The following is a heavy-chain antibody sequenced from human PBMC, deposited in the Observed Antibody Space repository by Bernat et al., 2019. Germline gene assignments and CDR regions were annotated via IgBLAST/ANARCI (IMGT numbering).Heavy chain of an antibody. CDR3: ARTSRNSTDGCFDL. CDR1: EYTFTDYA. V-gene: IGHV1-3*04. Sequence: EYTFTDYAMHWVRQARGQRLEWMGCVNSGNGDTKYSQTFQGRVTITRYTSGSTAYMELSSLTSYYTSGYYCARTSRNSTDGCFDLWGRDTL. D-gene: IGHD2/OR15-2a*01. J-gene: IGHJ2*01. CDR2: VNSGNGDT.